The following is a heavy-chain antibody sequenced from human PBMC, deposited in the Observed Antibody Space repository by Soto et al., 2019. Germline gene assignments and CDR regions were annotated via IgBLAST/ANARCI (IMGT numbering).Heavy chain of an antibody. V-gene: IGHV4-59*08. Sequence: SETLSLTCTVSGGSISSYDWSWIRQPPGKGLEWIGDIYYSGSTNYNPSLKRRVTISVDTSKNQFSLKLSSVTAADTAVYYCASLYDILTGYNWFDPWGQGTLVTVPS. CDR2: IYYSGST. J-gene: IGHJ5*02. CDR1: GGSISSYD. D-gene: IGHD3-9*01. CDR3: ASLYDILTGYNWFDP.